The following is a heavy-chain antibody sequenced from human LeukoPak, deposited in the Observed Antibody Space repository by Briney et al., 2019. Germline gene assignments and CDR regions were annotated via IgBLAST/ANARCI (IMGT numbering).Heavy chain of an antibody. CDR2: IYYSGST. V-gene: IGHV4-59*08. D-gene: IGHD1-1*01. J-gene: IGHJ5*02. CDR1: GGSISSYY. CDR3: AXXXXXXIQLDNWFDP. Sequence: SETLSLTCTVSGGSISSYYWSWIRQPPGKGLEWIGYIYYSGSTNYNPSLKSRVTISVDTSKNQFSLKVSSVTAADTAVYYCAXXXXXXIQLDNWFDPWGQGTLVTVSS.